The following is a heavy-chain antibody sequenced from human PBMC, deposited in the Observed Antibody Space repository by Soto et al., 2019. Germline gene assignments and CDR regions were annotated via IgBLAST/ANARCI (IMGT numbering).Heavy chain of an antibody. J-gene: IGHJ5*02. CDR3: ACNWANSLKTWLDP. CDR1: TDTFPNYA. CDR2: IIPVLASI. D-gene: IGHD1-1*01. V-gene: IGHV1-69*01. Sequence: VQLVQSGPEVKKPGSSVKVSCTASTDTFPNYAITWVRQAPGQGLEWVGGIIPVLASITYAQKFQGRVSITADESTSTAYMELSSLTSDDTAVYYCACNWANSLKTWLDPWGQGTLVTVSS.